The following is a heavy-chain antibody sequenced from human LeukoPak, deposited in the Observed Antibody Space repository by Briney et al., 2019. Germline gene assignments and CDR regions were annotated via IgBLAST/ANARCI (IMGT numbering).Heavy chain of an antibody. Sequence: SETLSLTCPVSGGSISSTPYYWGWIRQPPGKGLEWIGTVYYSGSTYYNPSLKSRVTIFVDTSKNQVSLKLNSVTAADTAVYYCATADSYALAVWGQGTAVTVSS. V-gene: IGHV4-39*07. CDR3: ATADSYALAV. J-gene: IGHJ6*02. CDR2: VYYSGST. CDR1: GGSISSTPYY.